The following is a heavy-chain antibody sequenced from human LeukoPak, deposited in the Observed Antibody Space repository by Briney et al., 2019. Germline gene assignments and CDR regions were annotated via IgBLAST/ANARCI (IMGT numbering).Heavy chain of an antibody. D-gene: IGHD5-24*01. CDR3: ATSRDGYHVDY. J-gene: IGHJ4*02. Sequence: SETLSLTCTVSGDSISTSKSYWGWIRQPPGKGLEWIGEINHSGSTNYNPSLKSRVTISVDTSKNQFSLKLSSVTAADTAVYYCATSRDGYHVDYWGQGTLVTVSS. V-gene: IGHV4-39*07. CDR2: INHSGST. CDR1: GDSISTSKSY.